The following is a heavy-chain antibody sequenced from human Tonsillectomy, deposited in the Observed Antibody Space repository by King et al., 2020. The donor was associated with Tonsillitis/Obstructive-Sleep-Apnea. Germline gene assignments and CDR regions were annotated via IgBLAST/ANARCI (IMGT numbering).Heavy chain of an antibody. D-gene: IGHD4-17*01. CDR1: GFTFSSYG. V-gene: IGHV3-33*01. CDR2: VLYDGSNK. J-gene: IGHJ2*01. Sequence: QLVQSGGGVVQPGRALRLSCTASGFTFSSYGMHWGRRAPGKGLEWGAIVLYDGSNKYYADSVKGRFIVSRDNSRNTLYLQMNSLRAEDTAVYYCARDGDYGDYGPWYFDLWGRGSLVTVSA. CDR3: ARDGDYGDYGPWYFDL.